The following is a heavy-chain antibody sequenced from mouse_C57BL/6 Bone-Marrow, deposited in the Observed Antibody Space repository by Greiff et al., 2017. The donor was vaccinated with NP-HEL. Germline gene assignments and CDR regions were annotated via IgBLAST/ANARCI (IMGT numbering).Heavy chain of an antibody. CDR2: IYPRSGNT. CDR1: GYTFTSYG. V-gene: IGHV1-81*01. J-gene: IGHJ4*01. Sequence: QVQLQQSGAELARPGASVKLSCKASGYTFTSYGISWVKQRTGQGLEWIGEIYPRSGNTYYNEKFKGTATLTADKSSSTAYMELRSLTSEDSAVYFCARDRGYAMDYWGQGTSVTVSS. CDR3: ARDRGYAMDY. D-gene: IGHD2-14*01.